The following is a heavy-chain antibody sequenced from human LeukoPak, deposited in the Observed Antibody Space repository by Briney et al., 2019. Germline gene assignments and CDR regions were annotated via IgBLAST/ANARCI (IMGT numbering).Heavy chain of an antibody. D-gene: IGHD6-19*01. V-gene: IGHV3-64D*06. CDR1: GFTFSSYA. J-gene: IGHJ4*02. CDR2: ISGNGGST. CDR3: VKDRIEGRSGWYYFDY. Sequence: GGSLRLSCSASGFTFSSYAMHWVRQAPGKGLEYVSAISGNGGSTYYADSVKGRFTISRDNSKNTLYLQMSSLRAEDTAVYYCVKDRIEGRSGWYYFDYWGQGTLVTVSS.